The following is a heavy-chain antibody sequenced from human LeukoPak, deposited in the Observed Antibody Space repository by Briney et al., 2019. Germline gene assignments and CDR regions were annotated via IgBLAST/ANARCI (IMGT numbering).Heavy chain of an antibody. V-gene: IGHV4-38-2*02. CDR1: GYSISSGYY. D-gene: IGHD6-13*01. CDR2: IYHSGST. J-gene: IGHJ4*02. CDR3: ARHLPGIAAAGSYFDY. Sequence: SETLSLTCTVSGYSISSGYYWGWIRQPPGKGLEWIGSIYHSGSTSYNPSLKSRVTISVDTSKNQFSLKLSSMTAADTAVYYCARHLPGIAAAGSYFDYWGQGTLVTVSS.